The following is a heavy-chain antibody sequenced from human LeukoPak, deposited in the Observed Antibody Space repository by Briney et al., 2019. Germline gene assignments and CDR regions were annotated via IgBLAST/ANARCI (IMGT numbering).Heavy chain of an antibody. CDR3: ARDGLSLGELFGS. CDR1: GFTFSTYW. V-gene: IGHV3-7*01. J-gene: IGHJ4*02. D-gene: IGHD3-16*01. CDR2: IKQDGSEK. Sequence: GGSLRLSCAASGFTFSTYWMNWVRQAPGQGLEWVANIKQDGSEKYYVDSVKGRFTISRDKAKDSMYLQLNSLRGDDTAVYYCARDGLSLGELFGSWGQGTLVTVSS.